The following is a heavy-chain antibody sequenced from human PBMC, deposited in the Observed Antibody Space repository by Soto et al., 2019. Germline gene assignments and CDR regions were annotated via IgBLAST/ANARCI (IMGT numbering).Heavy chain of an antibody. CDR2: INPSGGST. Sequence: ASVKVSCKASGYTFTSYYMHWVRQAPGQGLEWMGIINPSGGSTSYAQKFQGRVTMTRDTSTSTVYMELSSLRSEDTAVYYCARDLSIAVAGTWWFAPWGQGTLVTVSS. CDR1: GYTFTSYY. CDR3: ARDLSIAVAGTWWFAP. V-gene: IGHV1-46*03. D-gene: IGHD6-19*01. J-gene: IGHJ5*02.